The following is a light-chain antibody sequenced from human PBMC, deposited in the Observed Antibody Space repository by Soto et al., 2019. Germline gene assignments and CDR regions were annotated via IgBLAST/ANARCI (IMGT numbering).Light chain of an antibody. J-gene: IGLJ1*01. CDR1: SSDVGGYNS. V-gene: IGLV2-14*01. Sequence: QSALTQPASGSGSPGQSITISCTGTSSDVGGYNSVSWYQQHPGKAPKLMIYEVSNRPSGVSNRFSGSKSGNTASLTISGLQVEDESDYYCSSYTTSSTLLYVFGTGTKVTVL. CDR2: EVS. CDR3: SSYTTSSTLLYV.